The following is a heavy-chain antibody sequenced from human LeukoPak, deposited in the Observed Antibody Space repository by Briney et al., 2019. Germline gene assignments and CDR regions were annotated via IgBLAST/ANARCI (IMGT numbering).Heavy chain of an antibody. J-gene: IGHJ4*02. CDR2: IYHSGST. CDR1: GGSVSSGSYY. CDR3: ARGGDYSLYYFDY. Sequence: SETLSLTCTVSGGSVSSGSYYWSWIRQPPGKGLEWIGYIYHSGSTYYNPSLKSRVTISVDRSKNQFSLKLSSVTAADTAVYYCARGGDYSLYYFDYWGQGTLVTVSS. V-gene: IGHV4-30-2*01. D-gene: IGHD4-17*01.